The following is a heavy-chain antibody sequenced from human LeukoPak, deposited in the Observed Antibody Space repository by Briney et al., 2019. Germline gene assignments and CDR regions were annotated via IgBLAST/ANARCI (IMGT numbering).Heavy chain of an antibody. Sequence: ASVKVSCKASGYTFTSYGISWVRQAPGQGLEWMGWISAYNGNTNYAQKLQGRVTMTTDTSTSTAYMELRSLRSDDTAVYYCARDRGVPYYYYYMDVWGEGTTVTVSS. CDR2: ISAYNGNT. CDR1: GYTFTSYG. CDR3: ARDRGVPYYYYYMDV. J-gene: IGHJ6*03. V-gene: IGHV1-18*01. D-gene: IGHD3-10*01.